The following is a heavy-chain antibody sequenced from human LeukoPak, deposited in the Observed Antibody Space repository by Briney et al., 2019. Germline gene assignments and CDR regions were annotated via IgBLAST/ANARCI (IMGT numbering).Heavy chain of an antibody. Sequence: GGSLRLSCAASGFTFDDYTMHWVRQAPGKGLEWVSLITWDGGSTYYADSVKGRFTISRDNSKNSLYLQMNSLRTEDTALYYCAKGKNTGSYLSHVDCWGQGTLVTVSS. CDR3: AKGKNTGSYLSHVDC. V-gene: IGHV3-43*01. D-gene: IGHD3-10*01. CDR1: GFTFDDYT. J-gene: IGHJ4*02. CDR2: ITWDGGST.